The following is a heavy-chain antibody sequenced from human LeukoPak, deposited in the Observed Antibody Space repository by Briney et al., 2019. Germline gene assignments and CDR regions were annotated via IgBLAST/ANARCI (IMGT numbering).Heavy chain of an antibody. V-gene: IGHV4-34*01. Sequence: SETLSLTCAVYGGSFSGYYWSWIRQPLGKGLEWIGEINHSGSTNYNPSLKSRVTISVDTSKNQFSLKLSSVTAADTAVYYCARAPPDYGEYFDYWGQGTLVTVSS. J-gene: IGHJ4*02. CDR1: GGSFSGYY. D-gene: IGHD4-17*01. CDR2: INHSGST. CDR3: ARAPPDYGEYFDY.